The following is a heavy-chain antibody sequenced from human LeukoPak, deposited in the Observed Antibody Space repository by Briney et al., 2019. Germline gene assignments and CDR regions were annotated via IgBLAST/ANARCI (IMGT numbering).Heavy chain of an antibody. V-gene: IGHV4-59*01. CDR3: AREGGPYRPLDY. CDR2: IYYSGST. J-gene: IGHJ4*02. CDR1: GGSISSYY. Sequence: PSETLSLTCTVSGGSISSYYWSWIRQPPGKGLEWIGYIYYSGSTNYNASLTNRVTISVDTSENQFSLKLSSVTAADTAVYYCAREGGPYRPLDYSGQGTLVTVAS.